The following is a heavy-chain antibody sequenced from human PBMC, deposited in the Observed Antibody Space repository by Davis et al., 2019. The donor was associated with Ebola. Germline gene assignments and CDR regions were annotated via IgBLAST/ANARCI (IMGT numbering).Heavy chain of an antibody. J-gene: IGHJ6*02. CDR1: GFTFSDYY. CDR3: ARGALDYSSSWFFRYYGMDV. Sequence: GESLKISCAASGFTFSDYYMSWIRQAPGKGLEWVSYISSSGSTIYYADPVKGRFTISRDNAKNSLYLQMNSLRAEDTAVYYCARGALDYSSSWFFRYYGMDVWGQGTTVTVSS. D-gene: IGHD6-13*01. CDR2: ISSSGSTI. V-gene: IGHV3-11*01.